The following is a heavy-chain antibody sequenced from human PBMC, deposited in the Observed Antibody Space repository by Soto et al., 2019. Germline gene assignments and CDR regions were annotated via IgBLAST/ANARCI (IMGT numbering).Heavy chain of an antibody. CDR1: GFTFSSYG. CDR2: ISYDGSNK. D-gene: IGHD3-3*01. J-gene: IGHJ4*02. CDR3: AKDPGFWSGYVDY. Sequence: VQLVESGGGVVQPGRSLRLSCAASGFTFSSYGMHWVRQAPGKGLEWVAVISYDGSNKYYADSVKGRFTISRDNSKNTLYLQMNSLRAEDTAVYYCAKDPGFWSGYVDYWGQGTLVTVSS. V-gene: IGHV3-30*18.